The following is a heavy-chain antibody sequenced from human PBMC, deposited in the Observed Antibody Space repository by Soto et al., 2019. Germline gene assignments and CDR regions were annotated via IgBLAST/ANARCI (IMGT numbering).Heavy chain of an antibody. J-gene: IGHJ4*02. CDR2: ISSSSSYI. Sequence: GGSLRLSCAASGFNFSSYSMNWVRQAPGKGLEWVSSISSSSSYIYYADSVKGRFTISRDNAKNSLYLQMNSLRAEDTAVYYCARVGDYGDYWGVLHLYYFDYWGQGTLVTVSS. V-gene: IGHV3-21*01. D-gene: IGHD4-17*01. CDR1: GFNFSSYS. CDR3: ARVGDYGDYWGVLHLYYFDY.